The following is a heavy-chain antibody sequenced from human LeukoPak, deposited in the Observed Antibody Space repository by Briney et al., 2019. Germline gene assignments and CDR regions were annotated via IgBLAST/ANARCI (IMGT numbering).Heavy chain of an antibody. J-gene: IGHJ4*02. CDR1: GGSISSSSYY. D-gene: IGHD6-13*01. CDR2: IYYSGST. V-gene: IGHV4-39*01. CDR3: ASPYSSSWYFDY. Sequence: SETLSLTCTVSGGSISSSSYYWGWIRQPPGKGLEWIGSIYYSGSTYYNPSLKSRVTISVDTSKSQFSLKLSSVTAADTAVYYCASPYSSSWYFDYWGQGTLVTVSS.